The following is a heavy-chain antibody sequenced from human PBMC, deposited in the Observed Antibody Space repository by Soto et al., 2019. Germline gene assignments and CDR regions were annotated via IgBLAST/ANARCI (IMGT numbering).Heavy chain of an antibody. V-gene: IGHV1-69*01. D-gene: IGHD1-26*01. Sequence: QVQLVQSGAEVKKLGSSVKVSCKASGGTFSSYAISWVRQAPGQGLEWMGGIIPIFGTANYAQKFQGRVTITADESTSTAYMELSSLRSEDTAVYYCAARPYSGSYRGWFDPWGQGTLVTVSS. CDR1: GGTFSSYA. CDR2: IIPIFGTA. CDR3: AARPYSGSYRGWFDP. J-gene: IGHJ5*02.